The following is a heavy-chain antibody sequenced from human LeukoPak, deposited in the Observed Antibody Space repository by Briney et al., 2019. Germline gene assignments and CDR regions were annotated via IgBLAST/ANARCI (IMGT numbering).Heavy chain of an antibody. D-gene: IGHD1-1*01. J-gene: IGHJ4*02. CDR3: KSGGAAPGSFDY. Sequence: GGSLRLSCAASGFTFSTYGMHWVRQAPGKGLEWVAVISYDGINKYYADSVEGRFTISRDNSKKTLSLQMNSLRAEDTAVYYCKSGGAAPGSFDYWGQGTLVTVSP. CDR2: ISYDGINK. CDR1: GFTFSTYG. V-gene: IGHV3-30*03.